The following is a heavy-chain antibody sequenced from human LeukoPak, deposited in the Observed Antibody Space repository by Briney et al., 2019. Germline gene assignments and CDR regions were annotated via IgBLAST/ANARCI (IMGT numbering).Heavy chain of an antibody. V-gene: IGHV3-48*03. Sequence: SGGSLRLSCAASGFTFSSYEMNWVRQAPGKGLEWVSYISSSGSTIYYADSVKGRFTISRDNAKNSLYLQMNSLRAEDTAVYYCARVVEGGLSSFDYWGQGTLVTVSS. D-gene: IGHD3-16*02. CDR3: ARVVEGGLSSFDY. CDR1: GFTFSSYE. CDR2: ISSSGSTI. J-gene: IGHJ4*02.